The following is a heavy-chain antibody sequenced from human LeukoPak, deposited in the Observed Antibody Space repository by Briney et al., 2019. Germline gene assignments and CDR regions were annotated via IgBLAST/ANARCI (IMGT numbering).Heavy chain of an antibody. V-gene: IGHV4-34*01. CDR1: GGSFSGYY. Sequence: SETLSLTCAVYGGSFSGYYWSWIRQPPGKGLEWIGEINHSASTNYNPSLKSRVTISVDTSKNQFSLKLSSVTAADTAVYYCARSSYYYGMDVWGQGTTVTVSS. CDR2: INHSAST. J-gene: IGHJ6*02. CDR3: ARSSYYYGMDV.